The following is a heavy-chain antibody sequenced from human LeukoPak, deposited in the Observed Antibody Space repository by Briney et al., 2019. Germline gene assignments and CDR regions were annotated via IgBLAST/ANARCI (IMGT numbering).Heavy chain of an antibody. CDR2: VSASSNI. CDR3: VRDALHTAHFDY. CDR1: GLTFSSYT. J-gene: IGHJ4*02. V-gene: IGHV3-48*02. Sequence: PGGSLRLSCAASGLTFSSYTMNCVRQAPGKGLQWVSTVSASSNIHYSESVKGRFTISRDNARNSLYLQMNSLRDEDTAVYYCVRDALHTAHFDYWGQGTLVTVSS. D-gene: IGHD5-18*01.